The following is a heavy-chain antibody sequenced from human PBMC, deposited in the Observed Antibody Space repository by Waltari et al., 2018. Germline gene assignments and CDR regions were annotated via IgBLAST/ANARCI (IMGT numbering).Heavy chain of an antibody. CDR2: IRYDGSNK. V-gene: IGHV3-30*02. CDR1: GFSFSTYV. Sequence: QVQLVESGGGVVQPGGSLGLSWAASGFSFSTYVLHWVRQAPGQGLEWVAFIRYDGSNKYYGDSVKGRFTISRDNSKNTLYLQMNSLRAEDTAVYYCAKALYSSGWYEGVDYWGQGTLVTVSS. D-gene: IGHD6-19*01. J-gene: IGHJ4*02. CDR3: AKALYSSGWYEGVDY.